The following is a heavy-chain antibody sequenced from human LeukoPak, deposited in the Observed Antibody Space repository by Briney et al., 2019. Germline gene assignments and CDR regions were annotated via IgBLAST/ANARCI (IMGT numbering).Heavy chain of an antibody. CDR2: ISWNSGSI. CDR1: GFTFDDYA. V-gene: IGHV3-9*01. Sequence: GGSLRLSCAASGFTFDDYAMHWVRQAPGKGLEWVSGISWNSGSIGYADSVKGRFTISRDNAKNSLYLQMNSLRAEDTALYYCAKDEGIELGAFDIWGQGTMVTVSS. D-gene: IGHD1-7*01. CDR3: AKDEGIELGAFDI. J-gene: IGHJ3*02.